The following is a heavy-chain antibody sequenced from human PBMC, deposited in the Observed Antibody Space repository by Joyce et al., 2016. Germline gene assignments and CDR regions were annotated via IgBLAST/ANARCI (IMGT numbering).Heavy chain of an antibody. D-gene: IGHD6-25*01. V-gene: IGHV3-9*01. CDR2: ISWNSGRI. CDR1: GFTFGDCA. CDR3: AKDGGRGYDS. J-gene: IGHJ4*02. Sequence: EVQLVESGGGLVQPGRSLRLSCAASGFTFGDCAMHWVRQAPGKGLEWVSGISWNSGRIVYADSVKGRFTISRDKGENSLYLQLSGLSPEDTALYYCAKDGGRGYDSWGQGTLVTVSS.